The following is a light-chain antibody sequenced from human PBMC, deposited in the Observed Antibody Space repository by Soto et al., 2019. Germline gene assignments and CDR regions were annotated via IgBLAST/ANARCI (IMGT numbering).Light chain of an antibody. Sequence: QSALTQPASVSGYPGQSVTIPCTGTNSDLGNYKYVSWYQQYPGKPPQLLIYEVTNRPLGVSNRFSGSKSGNTASLTISGLQAEDEADYYCSSYTTTITVFGGGTKVTVL. V-gene: IGLV2-14*01. CDR2: EVT. J-gene: IGLJ3*02. CDR1: NSDLGNYKY. CDR3: SSYTTTITV.